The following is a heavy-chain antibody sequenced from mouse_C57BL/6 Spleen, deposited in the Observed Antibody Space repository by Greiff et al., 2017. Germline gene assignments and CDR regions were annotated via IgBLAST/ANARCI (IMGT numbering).Heavy chain of an antibody. Sequence: QVQLQQSGAKLVKPGASVKISCKASGYAFSSYWMNWVKQRPGKGLEWIGQIYPGDGDTNYNGKFKGKATLTADKSSSTAYMQLSSLTSEDSAVYFCARVGDGYFYAMDYWGQGTSGTVSS. V-gene: IGHV1-80*01. D-gene: IGHD2-3*01. J-gene: IGHJ4*01. CDR1: GYAFSSYW. CDR3: ARVGDGYFYAMDY. CDR2: IYPGDGDT.